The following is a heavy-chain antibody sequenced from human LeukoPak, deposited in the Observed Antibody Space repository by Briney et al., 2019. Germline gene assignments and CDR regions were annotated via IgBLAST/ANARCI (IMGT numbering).Heavy chain of an antibody. J-gene: IGHJ4*02. D-gene: IGHD3-22*01. CDR2: IYYSGST. V-gene: IGHV4-39*07. Sequence: PSETLSLTCTVSGGSISSSSYYWGWIRQPPGKGLEWIGSIYYSGSTYYNPSLKSRVTISVDTSKNQFSLKLSSVTAADTAVYYCARDVTYYYDSSGYLPKGVFDYWGQGTLVTVSS. CDR3: ARDVTYYYDSSGYLPKGVFDY. CDR1: GGSISSSSYY.